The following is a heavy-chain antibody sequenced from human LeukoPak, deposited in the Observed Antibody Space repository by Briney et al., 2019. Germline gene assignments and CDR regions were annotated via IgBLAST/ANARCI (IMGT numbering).Heavy chain of an antibody. J-gene: IGHJ2*01. Sequence: ASVKVSCKASGYTFSGYYLHWVRQAPGQGLEWMGWINPNSGGTNSAQKFQGRVTMTRDTSISTAYMELSRLRSDDTAVYYCASTSGYYHFDLWGRGTLVTVSS. CDR1: GYTFSGYY. CDR3: ASTSGYYHFDL. D-gene: IGHD3-22*01. CDR2: INPNSGGT. V-gene: IGHV1-2*02.